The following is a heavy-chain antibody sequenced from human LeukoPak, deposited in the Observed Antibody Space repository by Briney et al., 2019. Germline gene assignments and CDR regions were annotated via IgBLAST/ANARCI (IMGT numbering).Heavy chain of an antibody. J-gene: IGHJ4*02. Sequence: PGGSLRLSCAASGFTFSSYAMNWVRQSPGKGLEWVSSISGSGGSTYYADSVKGRFTISRDNAKNSLYLQMNSLRDEDTAVYYCARGGVIVIGHWATIDYWGQGTLVTVSS. CDR2: ISGSGGST. V-gene: IGHV3-23*01. CDR3: ARGGVIVIGHWATIDY. CDR1: GFTFSSYA. D-gene: IGHD3-16*02.